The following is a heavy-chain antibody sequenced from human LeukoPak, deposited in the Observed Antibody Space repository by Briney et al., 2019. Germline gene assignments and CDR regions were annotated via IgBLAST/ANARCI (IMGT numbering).Heavy chain of an antibody. CDR3: ARSSYSSSSSV. CDR1: GFTFSGFW. CDR2: INSDGSEG. J-gene: IGHJ3*01. D-gene: IGHD6-6*01. Sequence: GGSLRLSCAVSGFTFSGFWMSWSRQAPGKGLEWVASINSDGSEGYYADIVKGRFTISRDNAKNSLYLQINSLRAEDTAVYYCARSSYSSSSSVWGQGTMVTVSS. V-gene: IGHV3-7*03.